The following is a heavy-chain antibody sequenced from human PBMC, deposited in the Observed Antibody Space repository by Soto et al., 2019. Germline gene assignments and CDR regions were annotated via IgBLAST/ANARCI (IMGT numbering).Heavy chain of an antibody. CDR2: INPSGGST. CDR1: GYTFTSYY. V-gene: IGHV1-46*01. CDR3: ARGGGPGVPAATPAY. J-gene: IGHJ4*02. Sequence: ASVKVSCKASGYTFTSYYMHWVRQAPGQGLEWMGIINPSGGSTSCAQKFQGRVTMTRDTSTSTVYMELSSLRSEDTAVYYCARGGGPGVPAATPAYWGQGTLVTVSS. D-gene: IGHD2-2*01.